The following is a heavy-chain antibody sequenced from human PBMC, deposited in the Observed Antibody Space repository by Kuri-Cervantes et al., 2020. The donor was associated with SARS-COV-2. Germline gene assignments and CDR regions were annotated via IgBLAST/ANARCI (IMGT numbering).Heavy chain of an antibody. CDR1: GYTFIGYY. CDR2: INPNSGGT. J-gene: IGHJ4*02. V-gene: IGHV1-2*02. D-gene: IGHD3-10*01. Sequence: ASVKVSCKASGYTFIGYYMHWVRQAPGQGLEWMGWINPNSGGTNYAQKFQGRVTMTRDTSISTAYMELSRLRSDDTAVYYCARDYYGSGSYYPVYWGQGTLVTVSS. CDR3: ARDYYGSGSYYPVY.